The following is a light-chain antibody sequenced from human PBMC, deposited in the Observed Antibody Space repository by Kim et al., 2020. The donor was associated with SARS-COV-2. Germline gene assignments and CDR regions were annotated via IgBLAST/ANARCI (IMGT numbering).Light chain of an antibody. V-gene: IGLV6-57*02. Sequence: PGKPVTISCTGSSGSIASNYVQWYQQRPGSAPTTVIYEDNQRPSGVPDRFSGSIDSSSNSASLTISGLKTEDEADYYCQSYDSIWVFGGGTQLTVL. CDR3: QSYDSIWV. CDR1: SGSIASNY. J-gene: IGLJ3*02. CDR2: EDN.